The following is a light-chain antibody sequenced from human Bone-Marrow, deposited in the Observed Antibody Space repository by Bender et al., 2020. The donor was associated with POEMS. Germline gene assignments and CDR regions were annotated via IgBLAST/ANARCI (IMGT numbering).Light chain of an antibody. CDR2: EVR. J-gene: IGLJ2*01. Sequence: QSALTQPASVSGSPGQSITISCTGTSSDVGSYNRVSWFQKYPGKAPKLIIYEVRKRPSGVPARFSGSKSGNTASLSVSGLQAEDEADYYCCSYAGSRTFVIFGGGTKLTVL. CDR1: SSDVGSYNR. V-gene: IGLV2-23*02. CDR3: CSYAGSRTFVI.